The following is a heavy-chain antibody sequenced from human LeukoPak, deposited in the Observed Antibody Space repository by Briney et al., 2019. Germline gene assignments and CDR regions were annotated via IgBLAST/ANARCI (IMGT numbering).Heavy chain of an antibody. Sequence: PGGSLRLSCAASGFTFSRYWMSWVRQAPGKGLEWVANVKQDGSEKYYVDSVKGRFTISRDNAKNSLYLQMNSLRAEDTAVHYCAREIGLPDSYFDYWGQGTLVTVSS. J-gene: IGHJ4*02. D-gene: IGHD4-11*01. CDR1: GFTFSRYW. CDR2: VKQDGSEK. CDR3: AREIGLPDSYFDY. V-gene: IGHV3-7*01.